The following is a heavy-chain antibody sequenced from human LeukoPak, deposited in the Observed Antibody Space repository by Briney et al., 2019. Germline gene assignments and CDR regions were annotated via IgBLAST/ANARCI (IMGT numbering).Heavy chain of an antibody. CDR2: INSDGSST. CDR1: GFTFSSYW. D-gene: IGHD6-19*01. V-gene: IGHV3-74*01. CDR3: ARALAVAGTGGFNP. Sequence: GGSLRLSCAASGFTFSSYWMHWVRHAPGEGLVWVSRINSDGSSTSYADSVKGRFTISRDNAKNTLYLQMNSLRADDTAVYYCARALAVAGTGGFNPWGQGTLVTVSS. J-gene: IGHJ5*02.